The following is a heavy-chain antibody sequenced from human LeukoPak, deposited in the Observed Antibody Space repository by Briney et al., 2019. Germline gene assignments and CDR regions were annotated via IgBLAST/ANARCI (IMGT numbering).Heavy chain of an antibody. CDR1: GFTFSSYS. Sequence: GGSLRLSCAASGFTFSSYSMNWVRQAPGKGLEWVSHISSSSSTIYYADSVKGRFTISRDNAKNSLYLQMNSLRAEDTAVYYCAKGSRAHQYYFDYWGQGTLVTVSS. CDR3: AKGSRAHQYYFDY. V-gene: IGHV3-48*04. J-gene: IGHJ4*02. CDR2: ISSSSSTI. D-gene: IGHD5-24*01.